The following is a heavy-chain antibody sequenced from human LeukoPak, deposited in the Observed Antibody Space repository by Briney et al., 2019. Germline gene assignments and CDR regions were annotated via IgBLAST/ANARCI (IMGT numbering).Heavy chain of an antibody. D-gene: IGHD6-13*01. CDR1: GYTFFSYG. CDR3: ARRQLVLRTNDY. J-gene: IGHJ4*02. Sequence: ASMKVSCKASGYTFFSYGVTWVRQAPGQGLEWMGWISAYNGKTNYAQKLQGRVTMTTDTSTSTAYMELRSLRSDDTAVYYCARRQLVLRTNDYWGQGTLVTVSS. V-gene: IGHV1-18*01. CDR2: ISAYNGKT.